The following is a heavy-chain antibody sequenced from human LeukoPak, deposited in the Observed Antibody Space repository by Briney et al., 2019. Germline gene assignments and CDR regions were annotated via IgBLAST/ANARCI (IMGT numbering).Heavy chain of an antibody. CDR1: GLTFSSYA. V-gene: IGHV3-23*01. CDR3: AKHYSRKFDP. CDR2: ISGSGDNT. J-gene: IGHJ5*02. Sequence: GGSLRLSCAASGLTFSSYAMNWVRQAPGKGLEWVSGISGSGDNTYYADSVKGRFTISRDNSKNTLYLQMNSLRAEDTAVYYCAKHYSRKFDPWGQGTPATVSS. D-gene: IGHD4-11*01.